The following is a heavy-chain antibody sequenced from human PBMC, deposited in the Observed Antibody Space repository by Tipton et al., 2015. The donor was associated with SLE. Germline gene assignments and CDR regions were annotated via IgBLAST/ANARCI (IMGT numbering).Heavy chain of an antibody. CDR2: ISWNSGSI. D-gene: IGHD1-26*01. CDR3: AKVGSYFSVYFDF. Sequence: SLRLSCAASGFTFDDYAMHWVRQAPGKGLEWVSGISWNSGSIGYADSVKGRFTISRDNTKNSLYLQMNSLRTDDSGFYYCAKVGSYFSVYFDFWGQGTLVTVSS. CDR1: GFTFDDYA. J-gene: IGHJ4*02. V-gene: IGHV3-9*01.